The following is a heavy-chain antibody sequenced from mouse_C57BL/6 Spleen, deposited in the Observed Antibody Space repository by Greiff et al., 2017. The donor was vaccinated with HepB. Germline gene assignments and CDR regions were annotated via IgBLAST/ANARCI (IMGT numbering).Heavy chain of an antibody. Sequence: QVQLQQPGAELVKPGASVKLSCKASGYTFTSYWMHWVKQRPGRGLEWIGRIDPNSGGTKYNEKFKSKATLTVDKPSSTAYMQLSSLTSEDSAVYYCATHYGSSRGYWYFDVWGTVTTVTVSS. CDR2: IDPNSGGT. CDR3: ATHYGSSRGYWYFDV. CDR1: GYTFTSYW. D-gene: IGHD1-1*01. J-gene: IGHJ1*03. V-gene: IGHV1-72*01.